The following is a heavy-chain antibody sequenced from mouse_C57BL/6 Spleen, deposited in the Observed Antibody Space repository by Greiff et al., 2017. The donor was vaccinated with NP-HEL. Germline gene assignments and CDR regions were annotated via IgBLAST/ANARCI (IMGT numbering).Heavy chain of an antibody. J-gene: IGHJ2*01. Sequence: QVQLQQSGPELVKPGASVKISCKASGYASSSSWMNWVKQRPGKGLEWIGRIYPGDGDTNYNGKFKGKATLTADKSSSTAYMQLSSLTSEDSAVYFCAPGDWEENYFDYWGQGTTLTVSS. CDR2: IYPGDGDT. CDR3: APGDWEENYFDY. V-gene: IGHV1-82*01. D-gene: IGHD4-1*01. CDR1: GYASSSSW.